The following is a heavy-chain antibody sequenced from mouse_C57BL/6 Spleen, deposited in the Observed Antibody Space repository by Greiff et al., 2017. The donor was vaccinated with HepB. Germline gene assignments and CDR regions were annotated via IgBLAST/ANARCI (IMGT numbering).Heavy chain of an antibody. CDR1: GYSIPSVYY. CDR2: ISYDGSN. V-gene: IGHV3-6*01. Sequence: VQLKESGPGLVKPSQSLSLTCSVTGYSIPSVYYWNWIRQFPGNKLEWMGYISYDGSNNYNPSLKNRISITRDTSKNQFFLKLNSVTTEDTATYYCARAGYYDYDWFAYWGQGTLVTVSA. J-gene: IGHJ3*01. CDR3: ARAGYYDYDWFAY. D-gene: IGHD2-4*01.